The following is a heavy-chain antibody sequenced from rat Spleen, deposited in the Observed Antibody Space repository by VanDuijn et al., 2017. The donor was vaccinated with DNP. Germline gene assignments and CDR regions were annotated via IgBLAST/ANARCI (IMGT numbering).Heavy chain of an antibody. Sequence: QVQLKESGPGLVQPSQTLSLTCTVSVFSLTSNSVHWVRQPPGKGLEWMGGIWGDGTTAYHSPLKSRLSISRDTSKSQVFLKMNSLQTEDTAIYYCTRDGSPYYSSYMDVMDAWGQGASVTVSS. CDR2: IWGDGTT. CDR1: VFSLTSNS. D-gene: IGHD1-2*01. J-gene: IGHJ4*01. V-gene: IGHV2-1*01. CDR3: TRDGSPYYSSYMDVMDA.